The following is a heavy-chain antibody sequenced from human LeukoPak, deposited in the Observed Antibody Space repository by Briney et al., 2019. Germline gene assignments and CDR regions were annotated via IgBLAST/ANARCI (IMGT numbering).Heavy chain of an antibody. V-gene: IGHV1-46*01. CDR3: ARPAYCDGTNCGYWLDP. CDR1: GSTFTWFL. D-gene: IGHD2-21*01. J-gene: IGHJ5*02. CDR2: INPRGDIT. Sequence: ASVKVSCKTYGSTFTWFLIHWVRQAPGQGLEWVGTINPRGDITSYAQRFQGRVTLTEDTSTSTFYMELSSLASDDTAVYFCARPAYCDGTNCGYWLDPWGPGTLVTVSS.